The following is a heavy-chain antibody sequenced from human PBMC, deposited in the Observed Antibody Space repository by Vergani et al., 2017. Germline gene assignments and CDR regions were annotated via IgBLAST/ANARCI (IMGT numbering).Heavy chain of an antibody. Sequence: QVQLVQSGAEVKKPGASVKVSCKASGYTFTSYYMHWVRQAPGQGLEWMGIINPSGGSTSYAQKFQGRVTMTRDTSTSTVYMELSSLRSEDTAVYYCARDFVAGTSPKVSAFDIWGQGTMVTVSS. CDR1: GYTFTSYY. D-gene: IGHD6-19*01. CDR2: INPSGGST. J-gene: IGHJ3*02. V-gene: IGHV1-46*03. CDR3: ARDFVAGTSPKVSAFDI.